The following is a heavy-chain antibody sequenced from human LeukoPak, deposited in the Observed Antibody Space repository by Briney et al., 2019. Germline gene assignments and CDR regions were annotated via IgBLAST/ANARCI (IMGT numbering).Heavy chain of an antibody. CDR3: ARDNSIADRGWWFDP. J-gene: IGHJ5*02. CDR2: INPSGSST. V-gene: IGHV1-46*01. Sequence: ASVKVSCKASGYIFTNHYMHWVRQAPGQGLEWMGLINPSGSSTLYAEKFRGRTIMTRDMSTATDYMELSSLRSEDTAVYYCARDNSIADRGWWFDPWGQGTLVTVSS. CDR1: GYIFTNHY. D-gene: IGHD4-23*01.